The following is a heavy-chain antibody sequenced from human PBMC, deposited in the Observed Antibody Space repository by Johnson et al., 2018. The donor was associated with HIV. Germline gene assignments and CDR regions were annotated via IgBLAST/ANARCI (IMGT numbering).Heavy chain of an antibody. CDR2: ISVDGNSK. CDR1: VFMFSNSV. CDR3: ARGYHSSGRCDVFDI. V-gene: IGHV3-30-3*01. J-gene: IGHJ3*02. Sequence: QVQLVESGGGVVQPGGSLRLSCATSVFMFSNSVMHWVRRAPGKGLDWVAGISVDGNSKFYPDSVKGRFTISRDNSDNTLFLQMNSLRPEDTAVYYCARGYHSSGRCDVFDIWGQGTLVTVSS. D-gene: IGHD6-19*01.